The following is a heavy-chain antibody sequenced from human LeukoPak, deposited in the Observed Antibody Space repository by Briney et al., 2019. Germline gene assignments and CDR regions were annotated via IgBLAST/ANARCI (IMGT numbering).Heavy chain of an antibody. J-gene: IGHJ4*02. CDR2: TYESGST. Sequence: ASETLSLTCTVSGGSISGYYWSWIRQPPGKELEWIGYTYESGSTDYNPSLRSRVTISRDTSKNQVSLKLTSVTTADTAVYYCARDRYDHDSSGYYEFWGQGTLVTVSS. CDR3: ARDRYDHDSSGYYEF. D-gene: IGHD3-22*01. CDR1: GGSISGYY. V-gene: IGHV4-59*01.